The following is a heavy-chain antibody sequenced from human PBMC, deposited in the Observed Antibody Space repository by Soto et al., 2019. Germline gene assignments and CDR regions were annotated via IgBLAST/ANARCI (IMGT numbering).Heavy chain of an antibody. CDR1: GYTFTSYY. J-gene: IGHJ6*02. D-gene: IGHD3-3*01. CDR2: INPSGGST. V-gene: IGHV1-46*01. Sequence: ASVKVSCKASGYTFTSYYMHWVRQAPGQGLEWMGIINPSGGSTSYAQKFQGRVTMTRDTPTSTVYMELSSLRSEDTAVYYCASPGGFWSGYYNYYYGMDVWGQGTTVTVSS. CDR3: ASPGGFWSGYYNYYYGMDV.